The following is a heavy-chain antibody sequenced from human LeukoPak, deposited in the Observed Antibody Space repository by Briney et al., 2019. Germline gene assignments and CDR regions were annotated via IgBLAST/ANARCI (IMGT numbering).Heavy chain of an antibody. CDR1: GFTFSSYA. V-gene: IGHV3-23*01. CDR3: ARASPYYDTFYYYYYGMDV. CDR2: ISGSGGST. D-gene: IGHD3-9*01. Sequence: SGGSLRLSCAASGFTFSSYAMSWVRQAPGKGLEWVSVISGSGGSTYYADSVKGRFTISRDNAKNSLYLQMNSLRAEDTAVYYCARASPYYDTFYYYYYGMDVWGQGTTVTVSS. J-gene: IGHJ6*02.